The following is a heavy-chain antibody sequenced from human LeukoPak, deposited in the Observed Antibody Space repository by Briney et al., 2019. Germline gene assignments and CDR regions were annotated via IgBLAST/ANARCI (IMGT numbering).Heavy chain of an antibody. CDR1: GFSFSDYY. CDR2: ISGSGGTT. Sequence: PGGSLRLSCAASGFSFSDYYMSWIRQAPGKGLEWISYISGSGGTTYYADSVKGRFAISRDNAKNSLYLQMNSLRAEDTAVYYCARGASMIGPWGQGTLVTVSS. V-gene: IGHV3-11*01. D-gene: IGHD3-16*01. CDR3: ARGASMIGP. J-gene: IGHJ5*02.